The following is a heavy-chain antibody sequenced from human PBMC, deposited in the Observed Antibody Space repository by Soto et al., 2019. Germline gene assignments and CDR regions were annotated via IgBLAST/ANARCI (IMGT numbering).Heavy chain of an antibody. V-gene: IGHV3-33*01. D-gene: IGHD3-16*01. J-gene: IGHJ4*02. CDR1: GFTFSDYG. CDR3: ARDRDVWADC. Sequence: QVQVVESGGGVVQPGRSLRLSCAASGFTFSDYGMHWVRQAPGKGLEWVAVIWYDGSNKYYADSVKGRFTISRDNSKNTLYLQMNSLRAEDTAVYYCARDRDVWADCWGQGTLVTVSS. CDR2: IWYDGSNK.